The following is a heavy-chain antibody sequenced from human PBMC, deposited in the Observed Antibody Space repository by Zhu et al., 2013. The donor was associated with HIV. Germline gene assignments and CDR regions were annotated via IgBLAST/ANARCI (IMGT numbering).Heavy chain of an antibody. CDR1: GGSVSSGHYY. Sequence: QVQLQESGPGLVKPSETLSLTCAVSGGSVSSGHYYWSWIRQPPGKGLEWIGSIYYTGSTNYHPSLKSRVTISVDTSKNQFSLNLTSVTAADTAVYYCARSVGATQWLDYWGQGTLVTVSS. CDR2: IYYTGST. V-gene: IGHV4-61*01. CDR3: ARSVGATQWLDY. D-gene: IGHD1-26*01. J-gene: IGHJ4*02.